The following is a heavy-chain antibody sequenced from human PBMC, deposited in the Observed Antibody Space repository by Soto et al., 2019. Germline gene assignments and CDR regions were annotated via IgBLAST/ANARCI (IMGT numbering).Heavy chain of an antibody. D-gene: IGHD2-8*01. Sequence: ASVKVSCTASGGTFSSYAMSWVRQAPGQGLEWMGGIIPIFGTANYAQKFQGRVTITADESTSTAYMELSSLRSEDTAVYYCAVGYCTNGVCYQVNYYGMAVSAQGTTVPVSS. CDR2: IIPIFGTA. CDR3: AVGYCTNGVCYQVNYYGMAV. V-gene: IGHV1-69*13. J-gene: IGHJ6*02. CDR1: GGTFSSYA.